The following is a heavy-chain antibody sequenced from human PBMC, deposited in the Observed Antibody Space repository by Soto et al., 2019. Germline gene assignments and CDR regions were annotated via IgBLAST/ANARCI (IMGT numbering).Heavy chain of an antibody. V-gene: IGHV3-23*01. CDR1: GVTFSSYA. Sequence: GGARRVSWAGPGVTFSSYAMSWVRQAPGKGLEWVSAISGSGGSTYYADSVKGRFTISRDNSKNTLYLQMNSLRAEDTAVYYCAKDPDQDIVVVVAARRGLYYYYGIDVRGQGTTVPVS. CDR2: ISGSGGST. J-gene: IGHJ6*02. CDR3: AKDPDQDIVVVVAARRGLYYYYGIDV. D-gene: IGHD2-15*01.